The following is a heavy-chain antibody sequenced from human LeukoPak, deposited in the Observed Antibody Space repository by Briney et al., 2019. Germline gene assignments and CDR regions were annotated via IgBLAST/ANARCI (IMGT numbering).Heavy chain of an antibody. CDR2: ISYEGNNE. J-gene: IGHJ4*02. Sequence: GGSLRLSCVASGFDSTIYAIHWVRQAPGKGLEWVAVISYEGNNEYYSGSVKGRFTISRDRSSNTVFLQINSLRAEDTALYYCARDGLEIIRFFDWLDYWGQGTLVTVSS. D-gene: IGHD3-9*01. V-gene: IGHV3-30*03. CDR1: GFDSTIYA. CDR3: ARDGLEIIRFFDWLDY.